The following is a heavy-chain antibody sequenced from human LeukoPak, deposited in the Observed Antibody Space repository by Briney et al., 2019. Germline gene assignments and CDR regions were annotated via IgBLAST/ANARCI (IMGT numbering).Heavy chain of an antibody. CDR2: ISGSDDST. J-gene: IGHJ4*02. Sequence: GGSLRLSCAASGFTFSNYAMSWVRQAPGKGLEWVSVISGSDDSTYYANSVKGRFTISRDNSKNTLYLQMNSLRAEDTAVYYCARDLYYYDSSGLEFGYWGQGTLVTVSS. V-gene: IGHV3-23*01. CDR3: ARDLYYYDSSGLEFGY. CDR1: GFTFSNYA. D-gene: IGHD3-22*01.